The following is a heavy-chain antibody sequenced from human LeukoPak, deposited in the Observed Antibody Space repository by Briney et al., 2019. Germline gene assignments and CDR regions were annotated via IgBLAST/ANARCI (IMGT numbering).Heavy chain of an antibody. CDR2: ISYDGSNK. D-gene: IGHD3-22*01. J-gene: IGHJ4*02. V-gene: IGHV3-30*18. CDR1: GFTFSSYG. CDR3: AKDRNRYYDSSGYSDY. Sequence: GGSLRLSCAASGFTFSSYGMHWVRQAPGKGLEWVAVISYDGSNKYYADSVKGRFTISRDNSKNTLYLQMNSLRAEDTAVYYCAKDRNRYYDSSGYSDYWGQGTLVTVSS.